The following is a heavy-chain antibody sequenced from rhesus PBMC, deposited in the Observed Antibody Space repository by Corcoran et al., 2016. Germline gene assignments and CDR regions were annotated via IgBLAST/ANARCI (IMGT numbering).Heavy chain of an antibody. CDR3: ASAVTGTNYFDY. V-gene: IGHV4S14*01. CDR1: GGPISGYYY. D-gene: IGHD1-26*01. CDR2: ISGSGGSN. J-gene: IGHJ4*01. Sequence: QVQLQESGPGLVKPSETLSLTCAVSGGPISGYYYWSWIRQPPGKGLEWIGSISGSGGSNYLNPSLKCRVTLSVDTSKNQFSLKLSSVTAADTAVYYCASAVTGTNYFDYWGQGVLVTVSS.